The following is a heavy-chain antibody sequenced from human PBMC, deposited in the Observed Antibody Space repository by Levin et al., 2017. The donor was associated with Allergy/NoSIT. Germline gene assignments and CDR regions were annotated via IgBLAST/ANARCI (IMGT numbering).Heavy chain of an antibody. CDR2: IFPSDSDT. CDR3: ARHDSDGSNSFDF. Sequence: GESLKISCQASGYSFTSYWFGWVRQRPGKGLEWMGLIFPSDSDTRVSPSFQGQIIMSVDKSISTAYLHWNSLKASDTAMYYCARHDSDGSNSFDFWGQGTLVTVSS. V-gene: IGHV5-51*01. CDR1: GYSFTSYW. J-gene: IGHJ4*02. D-gene: IGHD4-23*01.